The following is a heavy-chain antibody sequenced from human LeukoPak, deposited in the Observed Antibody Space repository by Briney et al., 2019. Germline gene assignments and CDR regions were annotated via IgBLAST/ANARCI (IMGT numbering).Heavy chain of an antibody. D-gene: IGHD6-6*01. CDR3: ARDPYSSTWSYGMDV. CDR1: GFTFSSYW. CDR2: IKQDGSEE. Sequence: GGSLRLSCAASGFTFSSYWMSWVRQAPGKGLEWVANIKQDGSEEVYVDSVKGRFTISRDNAKNSLFLQMNTLRAEDTAVYYCARDPYSSTWSYGMDVWAKGPRSPSP. V-gene: IGHV3-7*05. J-gene: IGHJ6*02.